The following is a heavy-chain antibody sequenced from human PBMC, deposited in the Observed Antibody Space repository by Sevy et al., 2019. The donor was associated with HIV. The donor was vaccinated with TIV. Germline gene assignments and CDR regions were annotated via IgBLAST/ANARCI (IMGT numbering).Heavy chain of an antibody. CDR3: ARAGYYSGFYDILTGLDY. V-gene: IGHV1-18*01. D-gene: IGHD3-9*01. CDR2: ISDYNGNT. Sequence: ASVKVSCKASGYTFTSYGISWARQAPGQGLEWMGWISDYNGNTNYAQKLQARVTMTTDTSTSTAYMELRSLRSDDTAVYYCARAGYYSGFYDILTGLDYWCQGTLVTVSS. J-gene: IGHJ4*02. CDR1: GYTFTSYG.